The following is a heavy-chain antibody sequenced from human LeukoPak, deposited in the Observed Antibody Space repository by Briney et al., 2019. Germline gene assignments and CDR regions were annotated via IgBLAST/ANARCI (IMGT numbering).Heavy chain of an antibody. Sequence: SETLSLTCAVYGGSFSGYYWSWIRQPPGKGLEWIGEINHSGSTNYNPSLKSRVTISVDTSKNQFSLKLSSVTAADTAVYYCARVGYSGYDTRRTNDYWGQGTLVTVSS. CDR3: ARVGYSGYDTRRTNDY. CDR2: INHSGST. J-gene: IGHJ4*02. D-gene: IGHD5-12*01. V-gene: IGHV4-34*01. CDR1: GGSFSGYY.